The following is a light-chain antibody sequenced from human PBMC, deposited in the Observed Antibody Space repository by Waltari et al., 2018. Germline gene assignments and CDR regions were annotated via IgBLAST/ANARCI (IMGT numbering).Light chain of an antibody. V-gene: IGKV3-15*01. J-gene: IGKJ2*01. Sequence: EIVMTQSPATLSVSPGERAIISCRASQSVTTNLARYQQKPGQPPRLLIYGASTRATDIPARFSGSGSGTEFTLTITSLQSEDFAVYYCHQYNDGPPFNFGQGTKLEI. CDR3: HQYNDGPPFN. CDR2: GAS. CDR1: QSVTTN.